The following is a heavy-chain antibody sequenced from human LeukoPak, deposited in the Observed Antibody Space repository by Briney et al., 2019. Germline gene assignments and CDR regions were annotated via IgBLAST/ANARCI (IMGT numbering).Heavy chain of an antibody. CDR2: FDPEDGET. Sequence: ASVKVSCKVSGYTLTELSMHWVRQAPGKGLEWMGGFDPEDGETIYAQKFQGRVTMTEDASTDTAYMELSSLRSEDTAVYYCATDGYSSSWYVNDWGQGTLVTVFS. D-gene: IGHD6-13*01. CDR3: ATDGYSSSWYVND. V-gene: IGHV1-24*01. CDR1: GYTLTELS. J-gene: IGHJ4*02.